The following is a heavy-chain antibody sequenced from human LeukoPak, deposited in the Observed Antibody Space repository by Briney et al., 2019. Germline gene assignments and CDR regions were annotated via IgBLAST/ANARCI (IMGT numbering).Heavy chain of an antibody. V-gene: IGHV4-38-2*01. J-gene: IGHJ6*03. D-gene: IGHD6-13*01. Sequence: PPETLSLTCAVSGYSISSGYYWGWFRQPPGKGLEWIGCIYHSGNTYYNPSLKSRVSISVDTSKNQFSLKLSSVTAADTAVYYCARQGGSSSPYYYYYMDIWGKGTTVTVSS. CDR2: IYHSGNT. CDR3: ARQGGSSSPYYYYYMDI. CDR1: GYSISSGYY.